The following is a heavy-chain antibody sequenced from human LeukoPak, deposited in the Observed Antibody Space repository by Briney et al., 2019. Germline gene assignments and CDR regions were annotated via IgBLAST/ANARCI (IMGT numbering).Heavy chain of an antibody. Sequence: ASAKVSCKASGYTFTSYGISWVRQAPGQGLEWMGWISAYNGNTNYAQKLQGRVTMTTDTSTSTAYMELRSLRSDDTAVYYCARAQGGWAAAGTWWFDPWGQGTLVTVSS. V-gene: IGHV1-18*01. J-gene: IGHJ5*02. D-gene: IGHD6-13*01. CDR1: GYTFTSYG. CDR2: ISAYNGNT. CDR3: ARAQGGWAAAGTWWFDP.